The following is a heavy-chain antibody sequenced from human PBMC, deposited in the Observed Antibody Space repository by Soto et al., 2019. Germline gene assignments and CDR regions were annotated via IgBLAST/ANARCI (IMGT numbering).Heavy chain of an antibody. CDR1: GYSFTSYW. V-gene: IGHV5-51*01. Sequence: GESLKISCKGSGYSFTSYWIGWVRQMPGKGLEWMGIIYPGDSDTRYSPSFQGQVTISADKSISTAYLQWSSLKASDTAVYFCAKLPTLAVAGGHPGFDYWGPGTLVTVSS. CDR2: IYPGDSDT. CDR3: AKLPTLAVAGGHPGFDY. D-gene: IGHD6-19*01. J-gene: IGHJ4*02.